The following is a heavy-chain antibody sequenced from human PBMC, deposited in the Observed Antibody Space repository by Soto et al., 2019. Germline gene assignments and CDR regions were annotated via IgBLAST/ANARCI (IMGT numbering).Heavy chain of an antibody. Sequence: GESLKISCKASGFSFTSYWIAWVRQMPGKGLEWMGGIFPDDSDTRYSPSFQGQVTISTDKSISTAYLQWSSLKASDTAMCYCARRGKEYDRSFWFDPWGQGTQVTVSS. V-gene: IGHV5-51*01. J-gene: IGHJ5*02. CDR2: IFPDDSDT. CDR1: GFSFTSYW. D-gene: IGHD3-16*01. CDR3: ARRGKEYDRSFWFDP.